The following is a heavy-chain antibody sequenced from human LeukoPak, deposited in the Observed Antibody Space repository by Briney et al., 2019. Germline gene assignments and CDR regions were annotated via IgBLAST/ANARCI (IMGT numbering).Heavy chain of an antibody. J-gene: IGHJ4*02. D-gene: IGHD6-19*01. V-gene: IGHV3-53*01. CDR3: AKDWFLDGTGWCQPDFDY. Sequence: GGSLRLSCAASGFTVSSNYMSWVRQAPGKGLEWVSVIYSGGSTYYADSVKGRFTISRDNSKKTLYLQMNSLRAEDTAVYYCAKDWFLDGTGWCQPDFDYWGQGILVTVSS. CDR1: GFTVSSNY. CDR2: IYSGGST.